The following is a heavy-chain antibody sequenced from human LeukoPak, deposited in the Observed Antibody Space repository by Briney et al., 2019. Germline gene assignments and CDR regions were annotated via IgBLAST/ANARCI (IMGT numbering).Heavy chain of an antibody. J-gene: IGHJ4*02. Sequence: GGSLRLSCAASGFTVSSNYMSWVRQAPGKGLEWVSYISSSGSTIYYADSVKGRFTISRDNAKNSLYLQMNSLRAEDTAVYYCAKYQVMYSSGWYDDYWGQGTLVTVSS. CDR3: AKYQVMYSSGWYDDY. CDR2: ISSSGSTI. CDR1: GFTVSSNY. V-gene: IGHV3-11*01. D-gene: IGHD6-19*01.